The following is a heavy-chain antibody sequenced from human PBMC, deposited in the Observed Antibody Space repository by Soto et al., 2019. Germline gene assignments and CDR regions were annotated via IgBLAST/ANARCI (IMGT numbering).Heavy chain of an antibody. D-gene: IGHD1-20*01. CDR3: ASHAYILGTLDY. Sequence: PSETLSLTCTVSGGSISSYYWSWIRQPPGKGLEWIGYIYYSGSTNYNPSLKSRVTISVDTSKNQFSLKLSSVTAADTAVYYCASHAYILGTLDYWGQGTLVTVSS. CDR2: IYYSGST. V-gene: IGHV4-59*01. CDR1: GGSISSYY. J-gene: IGHJ4*02.